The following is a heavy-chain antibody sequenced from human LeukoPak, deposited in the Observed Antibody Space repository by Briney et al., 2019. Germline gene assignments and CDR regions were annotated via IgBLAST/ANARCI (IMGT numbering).Heavy chain of an antibody. V-gene: IGHV1-24*01. J-gene: IGHJ3*02. Sequence: ASVTVSCKVSGYTLTELSMHWVRQAPGKGLEWMGGFDPEDGETIYAQKFQGRVTMTEDTSTDTAYMELSSLRSEDTAVYYCATTPQYYDSSGYYSRRAFDIWGQGTMVTVSS. CDR3: ATTPQYYDSSGYYSRRAFDI. CDR1: GYTLTELS. D-gene: IGHD3-22*01. CDR2: FDPEDGET.